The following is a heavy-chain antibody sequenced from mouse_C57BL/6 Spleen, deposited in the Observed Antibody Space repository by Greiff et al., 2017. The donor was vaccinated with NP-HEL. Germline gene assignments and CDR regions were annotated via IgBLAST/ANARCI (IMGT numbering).Heavy chain of an antibody. J-gene: IGHJ1*03. CDR1: GYTFTSYW. V-gene: IGHV1-59*01. D-gene: IGHD3-3*01. CDR2: IDPSDSYT. Sequence: QVQLQQPGAELVRPGTSVKLSCKASGYTFTSYWMHWVKQRPGQGLEWIGVIDPSDSYTNYNQKFKGKATLTVDTSSSTAYMQLSSLTSEDSAVDYCARDPLRQRADWYFDVWGTGTTVTVSS. CDR3: ARDPLRQRADWYFDV.